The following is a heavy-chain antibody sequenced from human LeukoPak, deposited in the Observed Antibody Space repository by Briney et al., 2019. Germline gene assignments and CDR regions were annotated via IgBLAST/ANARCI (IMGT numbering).Heavy chain of an antibody. CDR1: GFTLSSYA. CDR2: ISGSGGST. J-gene: IGHJ4*02. V-gene: IGHV3-23*01. D-gene: IGHD6-13*01. Sequence: QPGGSLRLSCAASGFTLSSYAMSWVRQAPGKGLEWVSAISGSGGSTYYADSVKGRFTISRDNSKNTLYLQMNSLRAEDTAVYYCATAWGGQQLVVDYWGQGTLVTVSS. CDR3: ATAWGGQQLVVDY.